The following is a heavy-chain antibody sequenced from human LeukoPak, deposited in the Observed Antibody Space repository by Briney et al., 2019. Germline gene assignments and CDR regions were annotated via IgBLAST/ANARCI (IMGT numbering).Heavy chain of an antibody. CDR2: ISGDGAST. V-gene: IGHV3-23*01. Sequence: GGSLRLSCVASGFTFGSYDMSWVRQAPGKGLQWVSVISGDGASTYYADSVKGRFTISRDNSKNTLYLQMNSLRAEDTALYYCAKDQLLWFGDYYYWGQGTLVTVSS. J-gene: IGHJ4*02. D-gene: IGHD3-10*01. CDR1: GFTFGSYD. CDR3: AKDQLLWFGDYYY.